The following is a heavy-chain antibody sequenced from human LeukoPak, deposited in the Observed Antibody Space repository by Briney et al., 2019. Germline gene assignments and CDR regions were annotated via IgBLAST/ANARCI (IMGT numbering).Heavy chain of an antibody. V-gene: IGHV3-53*01. J-gene: IGHJ6*03. D-gene: IGHD3-3*01. CDR3: ARAQYDFWSGYPFYYYYMDV. Sequence: PGGSLRLSCAASGFTVSSNYMSWVRQAPGKGLEGVSVIFTGGSTYYADSVKGRFTISRDNSKNTLYLQMNSLRAEDTAVYYCARAQYDFWSGYPFYYYYMDVWGKGTTVTVSS. CDR2: IFTGGST. CDR1: GFTVSSNY.